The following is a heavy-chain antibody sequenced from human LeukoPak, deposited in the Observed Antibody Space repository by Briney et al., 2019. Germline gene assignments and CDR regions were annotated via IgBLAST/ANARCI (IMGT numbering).Heavy chain of an antibody. V-gene: IGHV3-21*01. J-gene: IGHJ4*02. D-gene: IGHD2-21*02. CDR3: ARDTTYCGSGRYSLTDY. CDR2: ISSSSGSI. Sequence: GGSLRLSCAASGFTFSSFSMNWVRQAPGKGLEWVSSISSSSGSIYYADSLKGRFTISRDNAKNSLYLQMDSLRVEDTAVYYCARDTTYCGSGRYSLTDYWGQGTLVSVSS. CDR1: GFTFSSFS.